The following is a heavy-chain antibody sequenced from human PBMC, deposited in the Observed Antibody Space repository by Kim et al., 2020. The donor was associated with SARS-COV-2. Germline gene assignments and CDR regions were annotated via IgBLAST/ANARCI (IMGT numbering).Heavy chain of an antibody. CDR3: ARESHTQVGARVHAFDI. D-gene: IGHD1-26*01. CDR1: GGTFSSYA. Sequence: SVKVSCKASGGTFSSYAISWVRQAPGQGLEWMGGIIPIFGTANYAQKFQGRVTITADESTSTAYMELSSLRSEDTAVYYCARESHTQVGARVHAFDIWGQGTMVTVSS. V-gene: IGHV1-69*13. J-gene: IGHJ3*02. CDR2: IIPIFGTA.